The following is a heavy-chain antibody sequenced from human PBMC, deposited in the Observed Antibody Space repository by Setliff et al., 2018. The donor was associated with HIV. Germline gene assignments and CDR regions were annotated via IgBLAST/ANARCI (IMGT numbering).Heavy chain of an antibody. CDR3: ARDRGRPDSFDI. Sequence: PGGSLRLSCAASGYNFGVYWMHWVRQVPGKGLVWVSHINSGGSGTKYAGSVKGRFTMSRDNAKNTLYLQMNSLRAEDTALYFCARDRGRPDSFDIWGQGTMVTVSS. D-gene: IGHD1-26*01. CDR2: INSGGSGT. CDR1: GYNFGVYW. J-gene: IGHJ3*02. V-gene: IGHV3-74*01.